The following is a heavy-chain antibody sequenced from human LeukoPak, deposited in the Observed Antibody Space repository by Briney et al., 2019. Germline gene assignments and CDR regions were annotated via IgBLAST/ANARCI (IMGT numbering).Heavy chain of an antibody. Sequence: PSETLSLTCAVSGGSISSSNWWSWVRQPPGKGLEWIGEIYHSGSTNYNPSLKSRVTISVDKSKNQFSLKLSSVTAADTAVYYCAVGQLSYSYAFDIWGQGTMVTVSS. CDR1: GGSISSSNW. CDR2: IYHSGST. V-gene: IGHV4-4*02. CDR3: AVGQLSYSYAFDI. J-gene: IGHJ3*02. D-gene: IGHD3-16*02.